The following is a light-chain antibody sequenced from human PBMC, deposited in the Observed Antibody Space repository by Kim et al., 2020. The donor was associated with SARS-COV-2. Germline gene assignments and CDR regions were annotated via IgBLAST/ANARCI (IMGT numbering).Light chain of an antibody. CDR1: SGSVSTNYD. CDR2: HTN. V-gene: IGLV8-61*01. CDR3: VLYMGGGIWV. Sequence: GGTATLTCGLSSGSVSTNYDPSCYHQPPGQAPRMLIYHTNSRSSGVPDRFSGSILGNKAALTITGAQADDESDYYCVLYMGGGIWVFGGGTQLTVL. J-gene: IGLJ3*02.